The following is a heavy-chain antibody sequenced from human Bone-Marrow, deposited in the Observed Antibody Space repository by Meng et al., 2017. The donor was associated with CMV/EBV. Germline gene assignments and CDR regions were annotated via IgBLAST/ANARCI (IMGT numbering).Heavy chain of an antibody. V-gene: IGHV4-59*12. Sequence: SETLSLTCTVSGGSISSYYWSWIRQPPGKGLEWIGYIYYSGSTNYNPSLKSRVTISVDTSKNQFSLNLSSVTAADTAVYYCARGTYSTSWYWFDPWGQGTLVTVSS. J-gene: IGHJ5*02. CDR1: GGSISSYY. D-gene: IGHD6-13*01. CDR2: IYYSGST. CDR3: ARGTYSTSWYWFDP.